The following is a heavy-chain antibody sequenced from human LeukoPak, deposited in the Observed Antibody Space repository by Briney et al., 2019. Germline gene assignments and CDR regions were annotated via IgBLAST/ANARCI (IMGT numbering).Heavy chain of an antibody. D-gene: IGHD5-12*01. CDR2: IGTAGDT. CDR3: ARVRKYSGYYSWYFDL. J-gene: IGHJ2*01. CDR1: GFTFSSYD. V-gene: IGHV3-13*01. Sequence: GGSLRLSCAASGFTFSSYDMHWVRQATGKGLEWVSAIGTAGDTYYPGSVKGRFTVSRENAKNSLYLQMNSLRAGDTAVYYCARVRKYSGYYSWYFDLWGRGTLVTVSS.